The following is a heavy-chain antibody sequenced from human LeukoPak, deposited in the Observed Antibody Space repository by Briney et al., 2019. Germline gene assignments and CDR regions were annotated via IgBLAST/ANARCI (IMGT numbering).Heavy chain of an antibody. V-gene: IGHV4-30-2*01. J-gene: IGHJ4*02. CDR2: IYHSGST. CDR3: ARALYYYDSSGYYDY. CDR1: GGSISSYS. Sequence: PSETLSLTCTVSGGSISSYSWSWIRQPPGKGLEWIGYIYHSGSTYYNPSLKSRVTISVDRSKNQFSLKLSSVTAADTAVYYCARALYYYDSSGYYDYWGQGTLVTVSS. D-gene: IGHD3-22*01.